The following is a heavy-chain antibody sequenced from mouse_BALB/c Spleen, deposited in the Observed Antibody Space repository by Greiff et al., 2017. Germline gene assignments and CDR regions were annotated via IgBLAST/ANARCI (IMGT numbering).Heavy chain of an antibody. Sequence: VKLQESGPSLVQPSQSLSITCTVSGFSLTSYGVHWVRQSPGKGLEWLGVIWRGGSTDYNAAFMSRLSITKDNSKSQVFFKMNSLQADDTAIYYCAKRGGSSSRAMDYWGQGTSVTVSS. CDR3: AKRGGSSSRAMDY. V-gene: IGHV2-5-1*01. J-gene: IGHJ4*01. CDR2: IWRGGST. D-gene: IGHD1-1*01. CDR1: GFSLTSYG.